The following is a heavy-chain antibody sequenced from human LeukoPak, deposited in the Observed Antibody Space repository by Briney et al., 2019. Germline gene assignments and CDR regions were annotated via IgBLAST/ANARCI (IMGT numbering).Heavy chain of an antibody. V-gene: IGHV3-30-3*01. CDR3: AKDRIQTIIRIFDS. Sequence: PGGSLRLSCAASGFTFSSYAMHWVRQAPGKGLEWVAVISYDGSNKYYADSVKGRFTISRDNSKNTLFLQLNSLRAEDTAVYYCAKDRIQTIIRIFDSWGQGTLVTVSS. CDR2: ISYDGSNK. CDR1: GFTFSSYA. D-gene: IGHD3-22*01. J-gene: IGHJ4*02.